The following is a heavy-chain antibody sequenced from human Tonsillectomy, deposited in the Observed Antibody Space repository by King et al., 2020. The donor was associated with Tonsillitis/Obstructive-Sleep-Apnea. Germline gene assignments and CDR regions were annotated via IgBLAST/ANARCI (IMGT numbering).Heavy chain of an antibody. CDR3: ASTPYGSGTYYYFDY. CDR1: GLTFSSHA. J-gene: IGHJ4*02. CDR2: ISGSGDST. D-gene: IGHD3-10*01. V-gene: IGHV3-23*04. Sequence: EVQLVESGGGLVQPGGSLRLSCEASGLTFSSHAMSWVRQAPGKGLEWVSGISGSGDSTYYVDSVKGRFTISRDKSKNTLFLQMNSLRAEDTAVYYCASTPYGSGTYYYFDYWGQGTLVTVSS.